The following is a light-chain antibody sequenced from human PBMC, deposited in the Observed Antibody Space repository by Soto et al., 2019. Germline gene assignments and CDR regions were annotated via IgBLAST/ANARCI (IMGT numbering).Light chain of an antibody. V-gene: IGKV2-30*01. CDR3: MQGKHWPPWT. CDR1: QSLLSSDGNTY. CDR2: KVS. J-gene: IGKJ1*01. Sequence: DVVMTQSPLSLPVTLGQPASISCRSSQSLLSSDGNTYLNWFQQRPGQSPRRLIYKVSNRDSGVPDRFSGSGSGTDFTLKISRVEAEDVGVYYCMQGKHWPPWTFGQGTKVEIK.